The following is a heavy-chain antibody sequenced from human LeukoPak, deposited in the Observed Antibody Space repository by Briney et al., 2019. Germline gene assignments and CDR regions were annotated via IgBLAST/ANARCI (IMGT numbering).Heavy chain of an antibody. J-gene: IGHJ5*02. CDR3: ARAKAVYNWFDP. V-gene: IGHV4-61*05. Sequence: SETLSLTCTVPGDSISSTNYYWGWIRQPPGKGLEWIGHIHSSGSTNYNPSLKSRVTISVDTSKNQFSLKLSSVTAADTAVYYCARAKAVYNWFDPWGQGTLVTVSS. CDR1: GDSISSTNYY. D-gene: IGHD2-8*01. CDR2: IHSSGST.